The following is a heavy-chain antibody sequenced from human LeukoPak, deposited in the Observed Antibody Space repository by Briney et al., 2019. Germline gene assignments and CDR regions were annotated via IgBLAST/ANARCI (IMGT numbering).Heavy chain of an antibody. V-gene: IGHV3-30*01. CDR3: FTGSAYYYDS. Sequence: GGSLRLSCAASGFTFSKYAMHWVRQAPGKGLEWVAVTSPDGNEKYYADSVKGRFTISRDNSKNTVFLQMNSLSTEDTAVYSCFTGSAYYYDSWGQGTLVTVSS. J-gene: IGHJ5*01. D-gene: IGHD3-22*01. CDR2: TSPDGNEK. CDR1: GFTFSKYA.